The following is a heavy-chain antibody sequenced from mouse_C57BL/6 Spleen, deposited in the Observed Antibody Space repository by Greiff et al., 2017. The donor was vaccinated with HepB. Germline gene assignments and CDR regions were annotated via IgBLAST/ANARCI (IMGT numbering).Heavy chain of an antibody. V-gene: IGHV5-4*01. J-gene: IGHJ4*01. D-gene: IGHD2-1*01. CDR1: GFTFSSYA. Sequence: EVQLVESGGGLVKPGGSLKLSCAASGFTFSSYAMSWVRQTPEKRLEWVATISDGGSYTYYPDNVKGRFTISRDNAKNNLYLQMSHLKSEDTAMYYCARGRGNYDYAMDYWGQGTSVTVSS. CDR2: ISDGGSYT. CDR3: ARGRGNYDYAMDY.